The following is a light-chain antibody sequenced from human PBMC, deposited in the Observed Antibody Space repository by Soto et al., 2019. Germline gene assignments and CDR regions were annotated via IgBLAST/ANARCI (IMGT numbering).Light chain of an antibody. V-gene: IGKV3-20*01. CDR1: QSLTSDY. CDR3: QQYGSSPRT. CDR2: DTD. Sequence: EIVLTQSPGTLSLSPGERATLSCRASQSLTSDYLSWYQQRPGQSPRLLIYDTDRRATDVPDRFWGSGSGTDFTLTITRLEPEDFAVYFCQQYGSSPRTFGQGTKLEIK. J-gene: IGKJ2*01.